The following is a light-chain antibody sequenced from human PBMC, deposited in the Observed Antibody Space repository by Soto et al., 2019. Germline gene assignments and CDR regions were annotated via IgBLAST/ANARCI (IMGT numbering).Light chain of an antibody. J-gene: IGKJ1*01. CDR2: DAS. V-gene: IGKV3-11*01. Sequence: EIVMTQSPGTLSLSPGDTATLSCRASQNISRSLAWYQQKPGQGPSLLIYDASSRATGIPARFSGSGSGTDFTLTISSLEPEDFAVYYCQQRSNWPRTFGQGTKVDIK. CDR3: QQRSNWPRT. CDR1: QNISRS.